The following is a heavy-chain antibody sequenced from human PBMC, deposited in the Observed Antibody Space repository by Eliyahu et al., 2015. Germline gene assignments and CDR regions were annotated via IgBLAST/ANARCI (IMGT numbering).Heavy chain of an antibody. J-gene: IGHJ2*01. Sequence: QVQLVESGGGVXQPGXSLRLSCXXSGFPFXXXAMHXVRXAPGKGLGWVAVISYDGSNKYYADSVKGRFTISRDNSKNTLYLQMNSLRAEDTAVYYCARDPYYYDSSGYYPYWYFDLWGRGTLVTVSS. CDR1: GFPFXXXA. V-gene: IGHV3-30-3*01. CDR2: ISYDGSNK. D-gene: IGHD3-22*01. CDR3: ARDPYYYDSSGYYPYWYFDL.